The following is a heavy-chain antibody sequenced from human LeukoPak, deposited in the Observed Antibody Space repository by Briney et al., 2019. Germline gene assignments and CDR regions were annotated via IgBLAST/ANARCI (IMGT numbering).Heavy chain of an antibody. D-gene: IGHD3-22*01. CDR3: ATYSSLNRREFQY. CDR2: ISSSSTNI. Sequence: GGSLRLSCAASGFTFSRYNVNWVRQAPGKGLEWVSSISSSSTNIYYADSVKGRFTISRDNAKNSLYLQMNSLRVEDTAVYYCATYSSLNRREFQYWGQGTLLTVSS. CDR1: GFTFSRYN. J-gene: IGHJ1*01. V-gene: IGHV3-21*01.